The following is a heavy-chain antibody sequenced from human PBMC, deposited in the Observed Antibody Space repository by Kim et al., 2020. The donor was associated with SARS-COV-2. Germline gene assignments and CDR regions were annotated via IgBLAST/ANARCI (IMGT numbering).Heavy chain of an antibody. CDR2: INHSGST. D-gene: IGHD3-16*01. CDR1: GGSFSGYY. V-gene: IGHV4-34*01. Sequence: SETLSLTCAVYGGSFSGYYWSWIRQPPGKGLEWIGEINHSGSTNYNPSLKSRVTISVDTSKNQFSLKLSSVTAADTAVYYCAGLGVSRYFDLWGRGTLVT. J-gene: IGHJ2*01. CDR3: AGLGVSRYFDL.